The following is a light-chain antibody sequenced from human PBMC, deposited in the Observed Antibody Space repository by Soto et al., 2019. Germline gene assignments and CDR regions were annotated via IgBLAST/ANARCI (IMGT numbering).Light chain of an antibody. CDR1: SGHSSYI. Sequence: QSVLTQSSSASASLGPSVKLTCTLSSGHSSYIIAWHQQQPGKAPRYLMKLEGSGSHNKGSGVPDRFSGSSSGADRYLTISNLQFEDEADYYCETWDSNTHTVFGGGTKVTVL. V-gene: IGLV4-60*02. CDR2: LEGSGSH. CDR3: ETWDSNTHTV. J-gene: IGLJ3*02.